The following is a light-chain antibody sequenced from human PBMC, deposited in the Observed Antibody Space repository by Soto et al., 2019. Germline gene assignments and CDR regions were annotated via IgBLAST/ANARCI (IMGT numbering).Light chain of an antibody. CDR1: QGISNY. V-gene: IGKV1-27*01. Sequence: DIQMTQSPSSLSASVGDRVTITCRASQGISNYLAWYQQIPGKVPKRLISAASTLQSGVPSRFSRSGSGTDFPLTISSLQHEDVATYYCQKYTNVPAFGGGTKVEIK. J-gene: IGKJ4*01. CDR3: QKYTNVPA. CDR2: AAS.